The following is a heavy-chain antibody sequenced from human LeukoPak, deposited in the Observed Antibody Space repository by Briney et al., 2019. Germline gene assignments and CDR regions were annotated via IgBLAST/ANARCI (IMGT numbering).Heavy chain of an antibody. J-gene: IGHJ5*02. CDR1: GFTFSSYA. D-gene: IGHD2-2*01. CDR2: ISGSGGST. CDR3: AKRLWSSGTGCYDCWFDP. V-gene: IGHV3-23*01. Sequence: GGSLRLSCAASGFTFSSYAMSWVRQAPGKGLEWVSAISGSGGSTYYADSVRGRFTISRDNSKNTLYLQMNSLRAEDTAVYHCAKRLWSSGTGCYDCWFDPWGQGTLVTVSS.